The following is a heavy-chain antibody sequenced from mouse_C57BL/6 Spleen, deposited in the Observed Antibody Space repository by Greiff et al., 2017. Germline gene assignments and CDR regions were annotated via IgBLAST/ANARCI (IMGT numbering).Heavy chain of an antibody. CDR2: INYDGSST. Sequence: EVKVEESEGGLVQPGSSMKLSCTASGFTFSDYYMAWVRQVPEKGLEWVANINYDGSSTYYLASLKSRFIISRDNAMNILYLQMSSLKSEDTATYYCAREFSYYGSSDWYFDVWGTGTTVTVSS. CDR1: GFTFSDYY. V-gene: IGHV5-16*01. CDR3: AREFSYYGSSDWYFDV. J-gene: IGHJ1*03. D-gene: IGHD1-1*01.